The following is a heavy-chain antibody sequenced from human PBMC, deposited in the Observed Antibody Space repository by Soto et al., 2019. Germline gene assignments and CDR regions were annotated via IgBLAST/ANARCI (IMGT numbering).Heavy chain of an antibody. CDR3: AKDPLNDYASFFVY. CDR1: GFTFSSYA. CDR2: ISGSGGST. V-gene: IGHV3-23*01. Sequence: HPGGSLRLSCAASGFTFSSYAMSWVRQAPGKGLEWVSAISGSGGSTYYADSVKGRFTISRDNSKNTLYLQMNSLRAEDTAVYYCAKDPLNDYASFFVYWGQGTLVTVSS. D-gene: IGHD5-12*01. J-gene: IGHJ4*02.